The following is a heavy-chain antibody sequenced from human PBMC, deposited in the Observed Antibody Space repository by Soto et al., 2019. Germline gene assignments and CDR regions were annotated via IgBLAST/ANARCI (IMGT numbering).Heavy chain of an antibody. Sequence: ASVKVSCKASGGTFSSYTISWVRQAPGQGLEWMGRIIPILGIANYAQKLQGRVTMTTDTSTSTAYMELRSLRSDDTAVYYCAREGYYYDSSGYSSSDYWGQGTLVTVS. V-gene: IGHV1-69*04. D-gene: IGHD3-22*01. CDR2: IIPILGIA. CDR3: AREGYYYDSSGYSSSDY. J-gene: IGHJ4*02. CDR1: GGTFSSYT.